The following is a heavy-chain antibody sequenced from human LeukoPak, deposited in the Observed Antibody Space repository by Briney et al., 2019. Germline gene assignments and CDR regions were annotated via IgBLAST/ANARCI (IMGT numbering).Heavy chain of an antibody. CDR1: GGSFSTYV. CDR2: IIPVFGTR. V-gene: IGHV1-69*13. D-gene: IGHD3-22*01. Sequence: SVKVSCKASGGSFSTYVVTWVRQAPGQGLEWMGGIIPVFGTRNYAQKLQGRITIAADELTGTSYMELSSLRSEDTAVYYCAREGASHYDSTSDYWGQGTLVTVSA. J-gene: IGHJ4*02. CDR3: AREGASHYDSTSDY.